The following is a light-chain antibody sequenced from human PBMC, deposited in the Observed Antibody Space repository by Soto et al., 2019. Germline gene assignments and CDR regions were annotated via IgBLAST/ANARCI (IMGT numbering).Light chain of an antibody. CDR3: QQTYNTPIT. Sequence: DIQMTQSPSSLSASVGDRVTITCRASQSVSSYLNWYQQKPGRAPKLLIYGASSLQGGVPSRFSGIGSGTDFTLTISSLQPEDFATYYCQQTYNTPITFGQGTRLEIK. CDR1: QSVSSY. J-gene: IGKJ5*01. V-gene: IGKV1-39*01. CDR2: GAS.